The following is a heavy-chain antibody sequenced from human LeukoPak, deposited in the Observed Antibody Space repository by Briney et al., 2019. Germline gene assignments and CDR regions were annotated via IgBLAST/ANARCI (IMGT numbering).Heavy chain of an antibody. J-gene: IGHJ4*02. CDR3: APSYDYYFDY. CDR1: GYTFTGYY. V-gene: IGHV1-2*06. CDR2: INPNSAGT. D-gene: IGHD3-22*01. Sequence: ASVKVSCKASGYTFTGYYMHWVRQAPGQELEWMGRINPNSAGTNYAQKFQGRVTMTRDTSISTAYMELSRLRSDDTAVYYCAPSYDYYFDYWGQGTLVTVSS.